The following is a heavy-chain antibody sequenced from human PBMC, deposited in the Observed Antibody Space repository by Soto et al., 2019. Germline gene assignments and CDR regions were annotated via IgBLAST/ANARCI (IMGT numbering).Heavy chain of an antibody. J-gene: IGHJ4*02. CDR1: GDSVSSNSAA. D-gene: IGHD3-3*01. CDR3: ARDLTTIFGVATVGFDY. CDR2: TYYRSKWYN. V-gene: IGHV6-1*01. Sequence: PSQTFSLTCAISGDSVSSNSAAWNWIRQSPSRGLEWLGRTYYRSKWYNDYAVSVKSRITINPDTSKNQFSLQLNSVTPEDTAVYYCARDLTTIFGVATVGFDYWGQGTLVTVSS.